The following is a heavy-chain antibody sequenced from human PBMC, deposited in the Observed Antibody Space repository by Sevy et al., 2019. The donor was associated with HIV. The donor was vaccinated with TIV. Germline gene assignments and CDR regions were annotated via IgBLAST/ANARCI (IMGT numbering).Heavy chain of an antibody. V-gene: IGHV3-49*04. CDR2: IRSKAYGGTT. CDR3: TREPATYYDFWSGYYKMHYYRMDV. CDR1: GFTFDDYA. Sequence: GGSLRLSCTASGFTFDDYAMSWVRQAPGKGLEWVGFIRSKAYGGTTEYAASVKGRFTISRDDSKSIAYLQMNSLKTEDTAVYYCTREPATYYDFWSGYYKMHYYRMDVWGQGTTVTVSS. D-gene: IGHD3-3*01. J-gene: IGHJ6*02.